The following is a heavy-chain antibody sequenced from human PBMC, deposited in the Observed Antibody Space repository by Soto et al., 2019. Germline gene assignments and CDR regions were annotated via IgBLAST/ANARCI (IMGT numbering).Heavy chain of an antibody. CDR2: ISYDGSNK. CDR3: AREPPYCSGGSCYYFDY. J-gene: IGHJ4*02. Sequence: GESLKISCAASGFTFSSYAMHWVRQAPGKGLEWVAVISYDGSNKYYADSVKGRFTISRDNSKNTLYLQMNSLRAEDTAVYYCAREPPYCSGGSCYYFDYWGQGTLVTVSS. CDR1: GFTFSSYA. V-gene: IGHV3-30*04. D-gene: IGHD2-15*01.